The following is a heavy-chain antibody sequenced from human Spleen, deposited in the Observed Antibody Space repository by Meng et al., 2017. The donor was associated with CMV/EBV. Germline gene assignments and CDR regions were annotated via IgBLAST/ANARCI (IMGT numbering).Heavy chain of an antibody. CDR2: IAPSGGTP. D-gene: IGHD6-13*01. CDR1: GYTRTRHY. Sequence: SGYTRTRHYIHWMRQAPGQGLEWMGIIAPSGGTPRYAQKFQGRVSMTRDTSTSTVYMELSSLRSEDTAVYYCARDPAAAGTGAYFDYWGQGALVTVSS. V-gene: IGHV1-46*01. CDR3: ARDPAAAGTGAYFDY. J-gene: IGHJ4*02.